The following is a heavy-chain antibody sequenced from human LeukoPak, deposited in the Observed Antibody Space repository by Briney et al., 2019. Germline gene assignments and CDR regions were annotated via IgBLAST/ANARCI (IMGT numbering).Heavy chain of an antibody. D-gene: IGHD4-17*01. Sequence: GGSLRLSCAASGFAFSNYAMRWVRQAPGKGLEWVSTISGSGGNTYYADSVKGRFSASRDNSKTTLYLQMNSLRAEDTAVYYCAKEGSTVTAGQYFDYWGQGTLVTVSS. V-gene: IGHV3-23*01. CDR3: AKEGSTVTAGQYFDY. CDR1: GFAFSNYA. J-gene: IGHJ4*02. CDR2: ISGSGGNT.